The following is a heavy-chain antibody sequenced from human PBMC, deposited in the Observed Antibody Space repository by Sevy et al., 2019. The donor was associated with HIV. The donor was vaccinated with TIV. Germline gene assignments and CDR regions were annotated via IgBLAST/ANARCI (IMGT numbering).Heavy chain of an antibody. D-gene: IGHD3-3*02. CDR2: IKSITDGGAA. J-gene: IGHJ4*02. V-gene: IGHV3-15*07. CDR3: STDDLISY. CDR1: GFDFPNAW. Sequence: GGSLRLSCTASGFDFPNAWMNWIRQVPGKGLEWVGHIKSITDGGAADYAAPVKGRFTSSRHDSKNTLYLLMNSLKAEDTAVYYCSTDDLISYWGRGTLVTVSS.